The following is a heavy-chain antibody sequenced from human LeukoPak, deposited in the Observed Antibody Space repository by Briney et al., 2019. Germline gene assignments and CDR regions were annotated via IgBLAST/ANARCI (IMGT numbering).Heavy chain of an antibody. CDR3: ARVRGIYNWFDP. CDR2: INAGNGNT. CDR1: GGTFSSYA. V-gene: IGHV1-3*01. Sequence: ASVKVSCKASGGTFSSYAISWVRQAPGQRLEWMGWINAGNGNTKYSQKFQGRVTITRDTSASTAYMELSSLRSEDTAVYYCARVRGIYNWFDPWGQGTLVTVSS. D-gene: IGHD1-14*01. J-gene: IGHJ5*02.